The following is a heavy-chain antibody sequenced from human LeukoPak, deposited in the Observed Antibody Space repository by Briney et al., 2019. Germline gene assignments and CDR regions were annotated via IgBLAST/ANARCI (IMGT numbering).Heavy chain of an antibody. V-gene: IGHV1-18*01. CDR2: ISAYNGNT. CDR1: GYTFTSYG. D-gene: IGHD2-2*01. J-gene: IGHJ3*02. CDR3: ARCGDIVVVPAAIPDAFDI. Sequence: GASVKVSCKASGYTFTSYGISWVRQAPGQGLEWMGWISAYNGNTNYAQKLQGRVTMTTDTSTSTAYMELRSLRSDDTAVYYCARCGDIVVVPAAIPDAFDIWGQGTMVTVSS.